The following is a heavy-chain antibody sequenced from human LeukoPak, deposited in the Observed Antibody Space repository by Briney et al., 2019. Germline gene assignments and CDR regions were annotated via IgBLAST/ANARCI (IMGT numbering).Heavy chain of an antibody. CDR3: ARRRYSGSSQHFDY. J-gene: IGHJ4*02. CDR1: RFTFSSYS. V-gene: IGHV3-21*01. D-gene: IGHD1-26*01. CDR2: ISSSSSYI. Sequence: GGSLRLSCAASRFTFSSYSMNWVRQAPGKGLEWVSSISSSSSYIYYADSVKGRLTISRDNAKHSLYLQMNSLRAEDTAVYYCARRRYSGSSQHFDYWGQGTLVTVSS.